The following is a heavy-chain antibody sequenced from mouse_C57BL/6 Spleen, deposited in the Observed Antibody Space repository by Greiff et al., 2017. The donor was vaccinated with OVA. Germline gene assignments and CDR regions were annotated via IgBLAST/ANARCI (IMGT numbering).Heavy chain of an antibody. CDR3: GRDYSNYELFDG. CDR1: GYTFTSYW. V-gene: IGHV1-50*01. D-gene: IGHD2-5*01. CDR2: IDPSDSYT. Sequence: QVQLQQPGAELVKPGASVKLSCKASGYTFTSYWMQWVKQRPGQGLEWIGEIDPSDSYTNYNQKFKGKATLTVDTSSSTAYMQLSSLTSEDSAVYYWGRDYSNYELFDGWGTGTTGTGSS. J-gene: IGHJ1*03.